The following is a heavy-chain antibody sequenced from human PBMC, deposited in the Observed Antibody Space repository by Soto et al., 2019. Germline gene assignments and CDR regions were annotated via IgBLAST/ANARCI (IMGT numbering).Heavy chain of an antibody. Sequence: QVQLVESGGGLVKPGGSLRLSCAASGFTYSDYYMSWIRQAPGKGLEWVSYISSSGSTIYYADSVKGRFTISRDNAKNSPYLQMNSLRAEDTAVYYCARAVAAAGYYYYYYYYMDVCGKGTTVTVSS. CDR1: GFTYSDYY. V-gene: IGHV3-11*01. J-gene: IGHJ6*03. CDR3: ARAVAAAGYYYYYYYYMDV. CDR2: ISSSGSTI. D-gene: IGHD6-13*01.